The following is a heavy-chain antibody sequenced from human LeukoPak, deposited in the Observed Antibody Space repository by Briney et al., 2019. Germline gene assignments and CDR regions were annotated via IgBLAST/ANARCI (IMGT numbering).Heavy chain of an antibody. D-gene: IGHD2-15*01. CDR2: ISGSGGST. CDR3: AKTIVVVVAAYGGYFDY. J-gene: IGHJ4*02. V-gene: IGHV3-23*01. CDR1: GFTFSSYS. Sequence: GGSLRLSCAASGFTFSSYSMNWVRQAPGKGLEWVSAISGSGGSTYYADSVKGWFTISRDNSKNTLYLQMNSLRAEDTAVYYCAKTIVVVVAAYGGYFDYWGQGTLVTVSS.